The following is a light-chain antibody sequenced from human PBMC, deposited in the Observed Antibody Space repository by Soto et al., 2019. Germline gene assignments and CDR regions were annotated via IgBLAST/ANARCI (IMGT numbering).Light chain of an antibody. CDR2: DVN. Sequence: QSALTQPASVSGSPGQSITISCTGTSSDVGGYNYVSWYQQHPDKAPKLMIYDVNNRPSGVSSRFSGSKSGNTASLTISGLQAEDEADYYCSSYTSSSTVIFGGGTKLTVL. CDR3: SSYTSSSTVI. CDR1: SSDVGGYNY. V-gene: IGLV2-14*01. J-gene: IGLJ2*01.